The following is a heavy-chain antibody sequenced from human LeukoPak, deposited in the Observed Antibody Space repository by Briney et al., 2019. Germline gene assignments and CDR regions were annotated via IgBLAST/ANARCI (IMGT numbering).Heavy chain of an antibody. CDR2: IYTSGST. Sequence: PSETLSLTCTVSGGSISSYYWSWIRQPAGKGLEWIGRIYTSGSTNYNPSLKSRVTMSVDTSKNQFSLKLSSVTAADTAVYYCARGLMSIAAQYYMDVWGKGTTVTVSS. V-gene: IGHV4-4*07. J-gene: IGHJ6*03. CDR3: ARGLMSIAAQYYMDV. CDR1: GGSISSYY. D-gene: IGHD6-6*01.